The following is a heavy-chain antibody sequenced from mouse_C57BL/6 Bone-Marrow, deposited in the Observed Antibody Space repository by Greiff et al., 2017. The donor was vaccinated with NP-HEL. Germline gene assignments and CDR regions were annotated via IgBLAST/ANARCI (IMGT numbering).Heavy chain of an antibody. D-gene: IGHD1-1*01. CDR1: GYTFTSYW. V-gene: IGHV1-72*01. J-gene: IGHJ2*01. Sequence: QVQLKQPGAELVKPGASVKLSCKASGYTFTSYWMHWVKQRPGRGLEWIGRIDPNSGGTKYNEKFKSKATLTVDKPSSTAYMQLSSLTSEDSAVYYCARMRRFITPGDYFDYWGQGTTLTVSS. CDR3: ARMRRFITPGDYFDY. CDR2: IDPNSGGT.